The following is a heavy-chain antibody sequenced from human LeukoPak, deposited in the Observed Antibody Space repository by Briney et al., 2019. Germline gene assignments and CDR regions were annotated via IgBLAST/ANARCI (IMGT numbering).Heavy chain of an antibody. CDR1: GFTFSSYG. V-gene: IGHV3-30*18. CDR2: ISYDGSNK. CDR3: AKGEGDDGDLLGS. J-gene: IGHJ4*02. D-gene: IGHD4-17*01. Sequence: HPGGSLRLSCAASGFTFSSYGMHWVRQAPGKGLEWVAVISYDGSNKYYADSVKGRFTISRDNSKNTLYLQMNSLRAEDTALYYCAKGEGDDGDLLGSWGQGTLVSVSS.